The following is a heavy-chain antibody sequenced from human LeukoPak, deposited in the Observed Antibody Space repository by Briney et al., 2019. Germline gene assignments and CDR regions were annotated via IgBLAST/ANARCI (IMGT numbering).Heavy chain of an antibody. CDR1: GYTFTGYY. J-gene: IGHJ6*03. D-gene: IGHD2-2*01. CDR2: MNPNSGNT. CDR3: ARAVRSYCSSTSCLYYYYYYMDV. Sequence: ASVKVSCKASGYTFTGYYMHWVRQATGQGLEWMGWMNPNSGNTGYAQKFQGRVTMTRNTSISTAYMELSSLRSEDTAVYYCARAVRSYCSSTSCLYYYYYYMDVWGKGTTVTVSS. V-gene: IGHV1-8*02.